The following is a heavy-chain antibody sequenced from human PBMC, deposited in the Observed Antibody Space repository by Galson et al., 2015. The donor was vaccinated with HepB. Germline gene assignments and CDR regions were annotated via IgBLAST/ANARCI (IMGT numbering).Heavy chain of an antibody. D-gene: IGHD5-24*01. J-gene: IGHJ4*02. CDR3: AKHSGGHGHKDY. CDR2: ITSSSSYN. CDR1: GFTFSSYS. Sequence: SLRLSCAASGFTFSSYSMNWVRQAPGKGLEWVSSITSSSSYNYYIDSVKGRFTISRDNAENSLYLQMNSLRAEDTAVYYCAKHSGGHGHKDYWGQGTLVTVSS. V-gene: IGHV3-21*01.